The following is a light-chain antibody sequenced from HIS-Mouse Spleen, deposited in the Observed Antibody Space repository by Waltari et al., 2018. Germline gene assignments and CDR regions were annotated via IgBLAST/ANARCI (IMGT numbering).Light chain of an antibody. V-gene: IGLV2-23*01. J-gene: IGLJ3*02. Sequence: QSALTQPASVPGSPGQSITISSTGTMSDVGCYNLFSWYQQHPCKAPKLMIYEGSKRPSGVSNRFSGSKSGNTASLTISGLQAEDEADYYCCSYAGSSTWVFGGGTKLTVL. CDR3: CSYAGSSTWV. CDR2: EGS. CDR1: MSDVGCYNL.